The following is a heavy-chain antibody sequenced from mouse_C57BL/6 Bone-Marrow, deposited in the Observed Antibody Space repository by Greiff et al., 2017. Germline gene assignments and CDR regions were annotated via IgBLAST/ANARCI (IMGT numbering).Heavy chain of an antibody. CDR1: GYTFTDYY. D-gene: IGHD1-1*01. Sequence: VQLQPSGPVLVKPGASVKMSCKASGYTFTDYYMNWVKQSHGKSLEWIGVINPYNGGTSYNQKFKGKATLTVDKSSSTAYMELNSLTSEDSAVYYCAYYYEGAMDYWGQGTSVTVSS. J-gene: IGHJ4*01. CDR3: AYYYEGAMDY. V-gene: IGHV1-19*01. CDR2: INPYNGGT.